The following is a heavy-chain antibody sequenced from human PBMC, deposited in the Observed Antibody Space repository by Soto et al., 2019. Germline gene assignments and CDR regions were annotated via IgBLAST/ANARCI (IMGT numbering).Heavy chain of an antibody. CDR1: GFTFSSYW. J-gene: IGHJ6*02. Sequence: PGGSLRLSCAASGFTFSSYWMHWVRQAPGKGLVWVSRINSDGSSTSYADSVKGRFTISRDNAKNTLYLQMNSLRAEDTAVYYCARDSYYDFWSGYYNNYYYYGMDVWGQGTTVTVSS. V-gene: IGHV3-74*01. CDR2: INSDGSST. D-gene: IGHD3-3*01. CDR3: ARDSYYDFWSGYYNNYYYYGMDV.